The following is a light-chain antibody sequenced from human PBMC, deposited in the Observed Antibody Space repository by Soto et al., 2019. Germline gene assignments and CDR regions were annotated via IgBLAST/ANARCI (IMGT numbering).Light chain of an antibody. CDR2: DAS. V-gene: IGKV3-20*01. Sequence: EIVLTQSPGTLSLSPGERATLSCRASQSVSSSYLAWNQQKPGQAPRLLIYDASSRATGIPDRFSGSGSGTDFTLTIRRLEPEDFAVYYCQQYGSSTGYTFGQGTKLEIK. CDR3: QQYGSSTGYT. CDR1: QSVSSSY. J-gene: IGKJ2*01.